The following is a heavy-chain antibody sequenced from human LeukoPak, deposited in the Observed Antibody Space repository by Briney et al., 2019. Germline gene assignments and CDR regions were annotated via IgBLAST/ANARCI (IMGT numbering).Heavy chain of an antibody. V-gene: IGHV3-23*01. CDR2: ISGSGGST. D-gene: IGHD2-15*01. J-gene: IGHJ4*02. CDR3: AKVSVVVAATQGYSGDY. Sequence: PGGSLRLSCAASGFTFSSYAMSWVRQAPGKGLEWVSAISGSGGSTYYADSVKGRFTISRDNSKNALYLQMSSLRAEDTAVYYCAKVSVVVAATQGYSGDYWGQGTLVTVSS. CDR1: GFTFSSYA.